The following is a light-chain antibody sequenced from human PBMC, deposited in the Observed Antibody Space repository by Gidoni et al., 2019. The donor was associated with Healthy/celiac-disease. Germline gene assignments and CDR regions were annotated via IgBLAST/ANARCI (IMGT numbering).Light chain of an antibody. CDR1: QSVSSRY. V-gene: IGKV3-20*01. Sequence: EIVLTQSPGTLSLSPGERATLSCRASQSVSSRYLAWYQQKPGQAPRLLIYGASSRATGIPDFTLTISRLEPEDFAVYYCQQYGSSPFGQGTKVEIK. CDR3: QQYGSSP. J-gene: IGKJ1*01. CDR2: GAS.